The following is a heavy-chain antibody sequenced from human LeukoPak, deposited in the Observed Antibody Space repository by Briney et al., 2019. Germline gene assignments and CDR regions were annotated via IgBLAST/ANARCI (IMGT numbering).Heavy chain of an antibody. Sequence: GGSLRLSCAASGFTFSSYAMSWVRQAPGKGLEWVSAISGSGGSTYYADSVKGRFTISRDNSKNTLYLQMNSLRAEDTAVYYCAYTKIVVVPEGYFQHWGQGTLVTVSS. D-gene: IGHD3-22*01. J-gene: IGHJ1*01. CDR2: ISGSGGST. CDR3: AYTKIVVVPEGYFQH. CDR1: GFTFSSYA. V-gene: IGHV3-23*01.